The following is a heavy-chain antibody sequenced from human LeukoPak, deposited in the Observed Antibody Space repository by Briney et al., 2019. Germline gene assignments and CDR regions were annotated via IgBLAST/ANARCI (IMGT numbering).Heavy chain of an antibody. CDR3: ARDRYGANSPFDY. V-gene: IGHV3-33*08. CDR2: ISYDGSNK. D-gene: IGHD4-23*01. Sequence: PGGSLRLSCAASGFTFSSYGMHWVRQAPGKGLEWVAVISYDGSNKYYADSVKGRFTVSRDNSKNTLYLQMNSLRAEDTAVYYCARDRYGANSPFDYWGQGTLVTVSS. CDR1: GFTFSSYG. J-gene: IGHJ4*02.